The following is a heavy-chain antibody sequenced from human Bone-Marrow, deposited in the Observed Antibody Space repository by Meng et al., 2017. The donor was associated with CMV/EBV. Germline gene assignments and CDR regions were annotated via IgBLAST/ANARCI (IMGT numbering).Heavy chain of an antibody. V-gene: IGHV3-30*04. CDR1: GFTFNTYA. J-gene: IGHJ6*02. Sequence: GESLKISCAASGFTFNTYAMHWVRHAPGKGLEWVAVISYDGSNKYYADSVKGRFTISRDNSKNTLYLQMNSLRAEDTAVYYCAREIPDSSGYYYRYDYYYGMDVWGQGTTVTVSS. CDR3: AREIPDSSGYYYRYDYYYGMDV. CDR2: ISYDGSNK. D-gene: IGHD3-22*01.